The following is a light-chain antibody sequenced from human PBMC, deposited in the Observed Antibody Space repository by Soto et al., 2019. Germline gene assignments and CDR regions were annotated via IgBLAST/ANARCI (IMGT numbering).Light chain of an antibody. CDR3: QQYYSDSPLT. J-gene: IGKJ4*01. V-gene: IGKV1-5*03. CDR2: KAS. Sequence: DIQMTQSPSTLSASVGDRVTVTCRASQSVRDWVAWYQQQAGRAPRRLIYKASSLQSGVPSRFSGSGFGTEFTLTISSLQPDDFASYYCQQYYSDSPLTFGGGTKVEIK. CDR1: QSVRDW.